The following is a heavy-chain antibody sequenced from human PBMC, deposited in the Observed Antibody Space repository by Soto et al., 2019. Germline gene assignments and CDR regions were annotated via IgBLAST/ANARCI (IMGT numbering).Heavy chain of an antibody. Sequence: QVQLVESGGGVVQPGASLRLSCGASGFAFSSYAMHWVRQAPGKGLEWVGVISYDGNYIYYADSVKGRFTISRDNSKNTLYVQVNSLRPEDTAVYYCAKGILSATIGPYAMDVWGQGTTVTVSS. CDR3: AKGILSATIGPYAMDV. CDR1: GFAFSSYA. J-gene: IGHJ6*02. V-gene: IGHV3-30*18. D-gene: IGHD3-16*01. CDR2: ISYDGNYI.